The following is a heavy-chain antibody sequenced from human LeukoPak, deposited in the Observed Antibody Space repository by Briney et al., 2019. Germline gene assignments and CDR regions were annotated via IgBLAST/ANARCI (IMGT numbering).Heavy chain of an antibody. V-gene: IGHV4-59*08. D-gene: IGHD6-19*01. CDR3: VRHASSGWYTPYFDF. Sequence: SETLSLTYTVSGDPINSYYWSWIRQPRGKGLEWIGYVYYTGSTNYKDSLQSRVTILLDTSKNQFSLKLSSVTAADTAVYYCVRHASSGWYTPYFDFWGQGAPVTVSS. CDR1: GDPINSYY. J-gene: IGHJ4*02. CDR2: VYYTGST.